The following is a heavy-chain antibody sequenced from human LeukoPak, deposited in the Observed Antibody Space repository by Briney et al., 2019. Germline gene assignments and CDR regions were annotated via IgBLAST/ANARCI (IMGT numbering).Heavy chain of an antibody. Sequence: LAGGSLRLSCAASGFTFSSYWMSWVRQAPGKGLEWVANKKQDGSEKYYVDSVKGRFTISRDNAKNSLYLQMNSLRAEDTAVYYCARIPRYFDWLSAEFDYWGQGTLVTVSS. J-gene: IGHJ4*02. CDR1: GFTFSSYW. CDR3: ARIPRYFDWLSAEFDY. CDR2: KKQDGSEK. V-gene: IGHV3-7*01. D-gene: IGHD3-9*01.